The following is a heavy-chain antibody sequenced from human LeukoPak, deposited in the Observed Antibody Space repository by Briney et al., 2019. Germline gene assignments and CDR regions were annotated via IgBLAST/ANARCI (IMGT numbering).Heavy chain of an antibody. CDR1: GFTFSSYA. CDR2: ISDSGGST. Sequence: GGSLRLSCAASGFTFSSYAMSWVRQAPGKGLEWVSAISDSGGSTYYADSVKGRFTISRDNSKNTLYLQMNSLRAEDTAVYYCAKGALSTYYYGSGSSADNWFDPWGQGTLVTVSS. CDR3: AKGALSTYYYGSGSSADNWFDP. D-gene: IGHD3-10*01. J-gene: IGHJ5*02. V-gene: IGHV3-23*01.